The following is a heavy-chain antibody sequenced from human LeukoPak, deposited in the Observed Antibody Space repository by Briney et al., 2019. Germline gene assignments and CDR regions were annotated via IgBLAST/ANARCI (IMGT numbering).Heavy chain of an antibody. CDR1: GGSFSGYY. D-gene: IGHD1-14*01. CDR2: INHSGST. J-gene: IGHJ3*02. CDR3: ATHRRYNDAFDI. Sequence: NASETLSLTCAVYGGSFSGYYWSWIRQPPGKGLEWIGEINHSGSTNYNPSLKSRVTISVDTSKNQFSLKLSSVTAADTAVYYCATHRRYNDAFDIWGQGTMVTVSS. V-gene: IGHV4-34*01.